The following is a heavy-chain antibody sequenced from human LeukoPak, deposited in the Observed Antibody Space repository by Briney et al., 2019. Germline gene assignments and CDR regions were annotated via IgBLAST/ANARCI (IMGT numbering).Heavy chain of an antibody. CDR1: GFTFNNYA. CDR2: IRGGGSNT. D-gene: IGHD3-10*02. Sequence: GGSLRLSRAASGFTFNNYAMNWVRQAPGKGLEWVSYIRGGGSNTRYSDSVKGRFIISRDNSKNIPYLQMNSLRAEDTAIYYCAKCSASYSNDAFDVWGRGTMVTVSS. J-gene: IGHJ3*01. V-gene: IGHV3-23*01. CDR3: AKCSASYSNDAFDV.